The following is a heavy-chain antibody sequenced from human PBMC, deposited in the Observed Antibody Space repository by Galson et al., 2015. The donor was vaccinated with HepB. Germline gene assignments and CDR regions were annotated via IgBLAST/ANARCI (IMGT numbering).Heavy chain of an antibody. V-gene: IGHV5-51*01. CDR3: ARQPYSSGFTTEYFQH. D-gene: IGHD6-19*01. CDR2: IYPGDSDT. J-gene: IGHJ1*01. Sequence: QSGAEVKKPGESLKISCKGSGYSFTSYWIGWVRQMPGRGLEWMGIIYPGDSDTRYSPSFQGQVTISADKSISTAYLQWSSLKASDTAMYYCARQPYSSGFTTEYFQHWGQGTLVTVSS. CDR1: GYSFTSYW.